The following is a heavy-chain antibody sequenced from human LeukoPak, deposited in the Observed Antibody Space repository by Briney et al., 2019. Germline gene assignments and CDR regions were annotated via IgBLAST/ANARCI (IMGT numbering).Heavy chain of an antibody. J-gene: IGHJ4*02. CDR2: TSYDGTKK. CDR1: GFTFSNYG. CDR3: ARDKIVGPTTLDY. V-gene: IGHV3-30*03. D-gene: IGHD1-26*01. Sequence: GGSLRLSCAASGFTFSNYGMRWVRRAPGKGLEWVAVTSYDGTKKSYADSVKGRFTISRDNSKNTVYLQMNSLRADDTAIYYCARDKIVGPTTLDYRGQGTLVTVSS.